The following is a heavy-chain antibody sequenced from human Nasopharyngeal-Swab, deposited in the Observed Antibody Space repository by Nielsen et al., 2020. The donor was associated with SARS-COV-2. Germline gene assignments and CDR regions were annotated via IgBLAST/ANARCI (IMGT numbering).Heavy chain of an antibody. CDR3: ATDGSDGPSY. D-gene: IGHD2-8*01. CDR1: GLTFDDYA. J-gene: IGHJ4*02. CDR2: ISWNSGSI. Sequence: GGSLRLSCAASGLTFDDYAMHWVRQAPGKGLEWVPGISWNSGSIGYADSVKGRFTISRDNAKNSLYLQMNSLRAEDTALYYCATDGSDGPSYWGQGTLVTVSS. V-gene: IGHV3-9*01.